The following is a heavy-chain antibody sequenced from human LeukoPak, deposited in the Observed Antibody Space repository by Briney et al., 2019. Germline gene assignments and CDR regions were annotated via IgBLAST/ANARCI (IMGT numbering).Heavy chain of an antibody. D-gene: IGHD6-13*01. CDR2: IKQDGSEK. Sequence: GGSLRLPCAASGFTFSSYWMSWVRQAPGKGLEWVANIKQDGSEKYYVDSVKGRFTISRDNAKNSLYLQMNSLRAEDTAVYYSSLEGSSWYRYFQHWGQGTLVTVSS. J-gene: IGHJ1*01. CDR1: GFTFSSYW. CDR3: SLEGSSWYRYFQH. V-gene: IGHV3-7*05.